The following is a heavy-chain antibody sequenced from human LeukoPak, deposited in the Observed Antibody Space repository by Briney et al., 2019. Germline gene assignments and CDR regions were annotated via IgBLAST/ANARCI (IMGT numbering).Heavy chain of an antibody. J-gene: IGHJ4*02. D-gene: IGHD3-10*01. CDR3: AKGSGTYHLGDYFDY. CDR2: ISGSGGTT. V-gene: IGHV3-23*01. Sequence: GGSLRLSCAASGFTFTSYAMTWVRQAPGKGLEWVSLISGSGGTTYYADSVKGRFTISRDNSQNTLYLQMNSLRAEDTAVYYCAKGSGTYHLGDYFDYWGQGALVTVSS. CDR1: GFTFTSYA.